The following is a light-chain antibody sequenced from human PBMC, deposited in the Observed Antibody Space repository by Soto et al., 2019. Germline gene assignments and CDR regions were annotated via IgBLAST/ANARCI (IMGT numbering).Light chain of an antibody. J-gene: IGLJ1*01. CDR2: DVS. CDR3: SSYTSSSTLLYV. V-gene: IGLV2-14*01. Sequence: QSVLTQPASVSGSLGQSITISCTGTSSDVGGYNYVSWYQQHPGKAPKLMIYDVSNRPSGVSNRFSGSKSGNTASLTISGLQAEDEADYYCSSYTSSSTLLYVFGTGTKVTVL. CDR1: SSDVGGYNY.